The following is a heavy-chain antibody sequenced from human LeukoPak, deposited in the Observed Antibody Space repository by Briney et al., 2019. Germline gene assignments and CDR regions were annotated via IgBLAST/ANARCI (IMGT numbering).Heavy chain of an antibody. Sequence: SQTLSLTCTVSGGSISSGDYYWGWIRQPPGKGLEWIGYIYYSGSTYYNPSLKSRVTISVDTSKNQFSLKLSSVTAADTAVYYCARENYDSSGYYDYWGQGTLVTVSS. V-gene: IGHV4-30-4*08. CDR3: ARENYDSSGYYDY. CDR1: GGSISSGDYY. J-gene: IGHJ4*02. CDR2: IYYSGST. D-gene: IGHD3-22*01.